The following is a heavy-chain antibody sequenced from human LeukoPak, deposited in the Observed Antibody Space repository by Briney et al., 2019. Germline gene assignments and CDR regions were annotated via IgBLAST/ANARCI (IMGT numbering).Heavy chain of an antibody. J-gene: IGHJ6*02. CDR3: ARNNGMDV. V-gene: IGHV3-7*03. Sequence: GGSLRLSCAASGFTLSNHWMTWVRQVPGRGPEWVANVNRDGSETYYLDSVKGRFTISKDNAKSSLYLQMNSLRAEDTALYHCARNNGMDVWGQGTTVIVSS. CDR1: GFTLSNHW. CDR2: VNRDGSET.